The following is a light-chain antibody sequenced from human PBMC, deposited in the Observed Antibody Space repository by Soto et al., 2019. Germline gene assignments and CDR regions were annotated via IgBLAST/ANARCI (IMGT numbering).Light chain of an antibody. CDR1: SNDVGLYNY. Sequence: QSALTQPASVSGSPGQSITISCTGTSNDVGLYNYVSWYQRHPGKAPKLMIYDVTHRPSGVSNRFSGSKSGNTASLTISGLQAEDEADYFCSSLTISGTYVFGTGTKVTVL. J-gene: IGLJ1*01. V-gene: IGLV2-14*01. CDR2: DVT. CDR3: SSLTISGTYV.